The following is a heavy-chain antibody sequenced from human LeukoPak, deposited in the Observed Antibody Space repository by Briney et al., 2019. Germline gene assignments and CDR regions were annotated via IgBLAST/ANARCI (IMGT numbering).Heavy chain of an antibody. J-gene: IGHJ6*02. CDR3: ARDQGQTGVGYYYGMDV. CDR2: INHSGST. Sequence: SETLSLTCAVYGGSFSGYYWSWIRQPPGKGLEWIGEINHSGSTNYNPSLKSRVTISVDTSKNQFSLKLSSVTAADTAVYYCARDQGQTGVGYYYGMDVWGQGTTVTVSS. V-gene: IGHV4-34*01. CDR1: GGSFSGYY. D-gene: IGHD2-8*01.